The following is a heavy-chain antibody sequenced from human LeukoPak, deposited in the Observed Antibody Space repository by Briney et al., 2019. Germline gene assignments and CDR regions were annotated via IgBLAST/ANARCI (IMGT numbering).Heavy chain of an antibody. J-gene: IGHJ3*02. CDR2: IYTSGST. Sequence: PSETLSLTCTVSGGSISSGSYYWSWIRQPARKGLEWIGRIYTSGSTNYNPSLKSRVTISVDTSKNQFSLKLSSVTAADTAVYYCATDGSWNEVPGTNAFDIWGQGTMVTVSS. CDR1: GGSISSGSYY. CDR3: ATDGSWNEVPGTNAFDI. D-gene: IGHD1-1*01. V-gene: IGHV4-61*02.